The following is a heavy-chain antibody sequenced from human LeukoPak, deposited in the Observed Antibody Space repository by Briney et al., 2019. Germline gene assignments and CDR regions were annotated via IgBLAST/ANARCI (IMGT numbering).Heavy chain of an antibody. J-gene: IGHJ4*02. D-gene: IGHD2-15*01. CDR2: IYYSGST. CDR1: GGSISSGGYY. V-gene: IGHV4-31*03. CDR3: ARPLGYCSGGSCYPEHHHYFDY. Sequence: PSQTLSLTCTVSGGSISSGGYYWSWIRQHPGKGLEWIGYIYYSGSTYYNPSLKSRVTISVDTSKNQFSLKLSSVTAADTAVYYCARPLGYCSGGSCYPEHHHYFDYWGQGTLVTVSS.